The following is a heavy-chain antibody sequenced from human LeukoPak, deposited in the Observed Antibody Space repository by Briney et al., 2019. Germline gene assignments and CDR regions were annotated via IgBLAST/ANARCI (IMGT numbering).Heavy chain of an antibody. V-gene: IGHV3-30*03. D-gene: IGHD2-2*01. CDR2: MSYDGTNT. Sequence: GGSLRLSCAASGFTFSSYGMHWVRQAAGKGLEWVAVMSYDGTNTFYADSVKGRFTISRDNSKNTLHLQMSSLRAEDTAVYYCARDLSAGMPGGFDYWGQGTLVTVSS. CDR3: ARDLSAGMPGGFDY. J-gene: IGHJ4*02. CDR1: GFTFSSYG.